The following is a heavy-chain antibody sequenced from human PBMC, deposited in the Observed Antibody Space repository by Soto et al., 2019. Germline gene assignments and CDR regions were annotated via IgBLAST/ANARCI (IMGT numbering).Heavy chain of an antibody. CDR3: ARHQEVRGVVVPFHYYGMDV. D-gene: IGHD3-10*01. CDR1: GRSTSSGEYY. Sequence: PSDTISLTCTVSGRSTSSGEYYWSWTRQHTGEGLEWIGYIYYSRSTTSYNPSLESRVNISVDTSENQLSLKLSSVTAADTAVYYCARHQEVRGVVVPFHYYGMDVWGQGTTVTVSS. CDR2: IYYSRSTT. V-gene: IGHV4-30-4*02. J-gene: IGHJ6*02.